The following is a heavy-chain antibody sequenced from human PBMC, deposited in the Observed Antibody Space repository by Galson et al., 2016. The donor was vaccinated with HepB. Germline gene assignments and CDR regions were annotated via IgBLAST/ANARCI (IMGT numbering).Heavy chain of an antibody. J-gene: IGHJ4*02. V-gene: IGHV3-30*14. CDR1: GFIFNTYT. CDR2: ISHDGNKE. Sequence: LRLSCAGSGFIFNTYTIQWVRQAPGRGLEWVTSISHDGNKEYYADSVKGRFTISRDNSKNILYLQMNSLRAEDTAVYYCIYSTSILIYFDYWGQGTLVTVSS. D-gene: IGHD4-11*01. CDR3: IYSTSILIYFDY.